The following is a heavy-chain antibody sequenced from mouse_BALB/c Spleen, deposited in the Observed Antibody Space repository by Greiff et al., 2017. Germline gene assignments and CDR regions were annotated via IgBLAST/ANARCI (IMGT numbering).Heavy chain of an antibody. V-gene: IGHV1S81*02. Sequence: QVQPQQPGAELVKPGASVKLSCKASGYTFTSYWMHWVKQRPGQGLEWIGEINPSNGRTNYNEKFKSKATLTVDKSSSTAYMQLSSLTSEDSAVYYYARGQENYFDYWGQGTTLTVSS. D-gene: IGHD3-3*01. J-gene: IGHJ2*01. CDR1: GYTFTSYW. CDR2: INPSNGRT. CDR3: ARGQENYFDY.